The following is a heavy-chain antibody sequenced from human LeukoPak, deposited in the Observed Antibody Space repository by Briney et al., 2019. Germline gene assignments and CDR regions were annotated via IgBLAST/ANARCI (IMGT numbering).Heavy chain of an antibody. V-gene: IGHV4-39*01. J-gene: IGHJ6*03. CDR2: IYYSGST. CDR3: ATYSSSWYSDYYYYMDV. CDR1: GGSISSSSYY. Sequence: SETLSLTCTVSGGSISSSSYYWGWIRQPPGKGLEWIGSIYYSGSTYYNPSLKSRVTISVDTSKNQFSLKLSSVTAADTAVYYCATYSSSWYSDYYYYMDVWGKGTTVTVSS. D-gene: IGHD6-13*01.